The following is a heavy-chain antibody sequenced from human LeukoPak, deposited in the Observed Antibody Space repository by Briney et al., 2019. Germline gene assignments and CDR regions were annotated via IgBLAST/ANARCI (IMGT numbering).Heavy chain of an antibody. V-gene: IGHV3-23*01. CDR2: MSGSGYYT. CDR3: AKMEGQRLYDYCMDV. CDR1: DFTVSSNY. J-gene: IGHJ6*03. Sequence: GGSLRLSCAASDFTVSSNYMSWVRQAPGKGLEWVSAMSGSGYYTYYVESVKGRFTISRDNSKNTLYLHMNSLRADDTAVYYCAKMEGQRLYDYCMDVWGRGTTVTVSS. D-gene: IGHD3-3*01.